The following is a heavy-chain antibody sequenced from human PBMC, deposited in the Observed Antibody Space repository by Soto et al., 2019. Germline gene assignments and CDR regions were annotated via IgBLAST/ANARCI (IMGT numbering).Heavy chain of an antibody. Sequence: GGSLRLSCAASGFTFSSYGMHWVRQSPGKGLEWVAVISYDGSNKYYADSVKGRFTISRDNSKNTLHLQMNSLRAEDTAVYYCAKDLAPPSVVVTVCFDYWGQGTLVTVSS. V-gene: IGHV3-30*18. CDR1: GFTFSSYG. J-gene: IGHJ4*02. CDR3: AKDLAPPSVVVTVCFDY. D-gene: IGHD2-21*02. CDR2: ISYDGSNK.